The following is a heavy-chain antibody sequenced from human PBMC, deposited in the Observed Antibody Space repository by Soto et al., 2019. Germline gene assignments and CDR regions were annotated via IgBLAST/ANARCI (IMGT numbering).Heavy chain of an antibody. V-gene: IGHV4-31*03. CDR1: GASVSGDGSY. D-gene: IGHD6-19*01. Sequence: QVQLQESGPGLVKPSQTLSLTCLVSGASVSGDGSYCSWIRQHPGKGLEFIGYIHNSGSTYSNPSLENRVAMSIDTSKNQCSRRLSSVTAADSAVYFCARDRGSEQWFFDNWGQGILVTVSS. CDR3: ARDRGSEQWFFDN. CDR2: IHNSGST. J-gene: IGHJ4*02.